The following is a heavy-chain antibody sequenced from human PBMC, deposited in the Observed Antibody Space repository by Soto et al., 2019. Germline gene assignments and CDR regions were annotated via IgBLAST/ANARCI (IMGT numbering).Heavy chain of an antibody. CDR2: IYSGGST. J-gene: IGHJ6*02. D-gene: IGHD6-13*01. CDR3: ARDPRSPAKYSSSRYGMDV. CDR1: GFTVSSNY. V-gene: IGHV3-66*01. Sequence: PGGSLRLSCAASGFTVSSNYMSWVRQAPGKGLEWVSVIYSGGSTYYADSVKGRFTISRDNSKNTLYLQMNSLRAEDTAVYYCARDPRSPAKYSSSRYGMDVWGQGTTVTVSS.